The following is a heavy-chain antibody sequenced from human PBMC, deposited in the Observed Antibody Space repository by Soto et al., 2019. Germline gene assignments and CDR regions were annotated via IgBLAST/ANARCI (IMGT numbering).Heavy chain of an antibody. CDR1: GFTFSSYA. D-gene: IGHD4-4*01. J-gene: IGHJ6*03. Sequence: EVQLLESGGGLVQPGGSLRLSCAASGFTFSSYAMSWVRQAPGKGLEWVSAISGSGGSTYYADSVKGRFTISRDNYKNTLYLQMNSLRAEDTAVYYCAKGGHSTVTTVHYYYYMDVWGKGTTVTVSS. V-gene: IGHV3-23*01. CDR3: AKGGHSTVTTVHYYYYMDV. CDR2: ISGSGGST.